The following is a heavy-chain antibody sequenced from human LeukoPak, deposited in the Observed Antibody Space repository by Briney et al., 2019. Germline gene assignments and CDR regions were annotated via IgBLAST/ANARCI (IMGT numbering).Heavy chain of an antibody. CDR2: IGISGLT. CDR3: ARDRQYSGHDPWSGFDS. CDR1: GFAFDMYS. D-gene: IGHD5-12*01. V-gene: IGHV3-21*06. Sequence: GGSLRLSCAASGFAFDMYSINWVRQAPGKGLEWVSTIGISGLTYYTDSVRGRFTISIDSPKNSIYLQMNSLRAEDTAVYYCARDRQYSGHDPWSGFDSWGQGTLVAVSS. J-gene: IGHJ4*02.